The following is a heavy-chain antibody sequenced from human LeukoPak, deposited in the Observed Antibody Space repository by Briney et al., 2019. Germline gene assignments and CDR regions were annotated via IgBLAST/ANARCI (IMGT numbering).Heavy chain of an antibody. V-gene: IGHV4-4*02. CDR2: IYHSGST. J-gene: IGHJ2*01. CDR3: ARLSSSLSDWYFDL. D-gene: IGHD6-13*01. CDR1: GGSISSSNW. Sequence: SGTLSLTCAVSGGSISSSNWWSWVRQPPGKGLEWIGEIYHSGSTNYNPSLKSRVTISVDKSKNQFSLKLSSVTAADTAVYYCARLSSSLSDWYFDLWGRGTLVTVSS.